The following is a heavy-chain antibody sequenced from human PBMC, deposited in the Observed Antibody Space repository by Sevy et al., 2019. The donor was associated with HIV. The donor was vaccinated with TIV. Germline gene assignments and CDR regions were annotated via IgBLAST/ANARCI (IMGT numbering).Heavy chain of an antibody. Sequence: ASVKVSCKASGGTFSSYVISWVRHAPGEGLEWMGGIIPIFGTANYAQKFQGRVTITADESTSTAYMELSSLRSEDTAVYYCARGARGHTGYDSYYFDYWGQGTLVTVSS. CDR1: GGTFSSYV. CDR2: IIPIFGTA. CDR3: ARGARGHTGYDSYYFDY. V-gene: IGHV1-69*13. D-gene: IGHD5-12*01. J-gene: IGHJ4*02.